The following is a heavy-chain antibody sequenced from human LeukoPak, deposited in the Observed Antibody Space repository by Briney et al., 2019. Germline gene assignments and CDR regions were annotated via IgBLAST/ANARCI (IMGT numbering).Heavy chain of an antibody. CDR3: ARLNTPRRRTADY. CDR1: GGSFSGYY. V-gene: IGHV4-34*01. J-gene: IGHJ4*02. Sequence: PSETLSLTCAVYGGSFSGYYWSWIRQPPGKGLEWIGEINHSGSTNYNPSLKSRVTISVDTSKNQFSLKLSSVTAADTAVYYCARLNTPRRRTADYWGQGTLVTVSS. D-gene: IGHD1/OR15-1a*01. CDR2: INHSGST.